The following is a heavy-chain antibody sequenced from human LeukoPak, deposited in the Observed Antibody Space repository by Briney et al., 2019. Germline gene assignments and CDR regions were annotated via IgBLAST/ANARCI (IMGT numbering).Heavy chain of an antibody. D-gene: IGHD2-2*01. J-gene: IGHJ4*02. CDR3: ARDGLLGYCSSTSCPTPTFDY. V-gene: IGHV3-30-3*01. Sequence: PGGSLRLSCAASGFTFSSYAMHWVRQAPGKGVEWMAVISYDGSNKYYADSVKGRFTISRDNSTNTLYLQMNSLRAEDTAVYYCARDGLLGYCSSTSCPTPTFDYWGQGTLVTVSS. CDR1: GFTFSSYA. CDR2: ISYDGSNK.